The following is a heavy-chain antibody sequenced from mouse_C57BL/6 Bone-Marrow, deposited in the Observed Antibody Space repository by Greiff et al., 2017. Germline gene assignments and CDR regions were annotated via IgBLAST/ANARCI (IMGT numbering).Heavy chain of an antibody. CDR3: ARPIYYYGSSPFAY. Sequence: EVQLVESGGGLVQPGGSLKLSCAASGFTFSDYGMAWVRQAPRKGPEWVAFISNLAYSIYYADTVTGRFTISRENAKNTLYLEMSSLRSEDTAMYYCARPIYYYGSSPFAYWGQGTLVTVSA. CDR2: ISNLAYSI. J-gene: IGHJ3*01. D-gene: IGHD1-1*01. V-gene: IGHV5-15*01. CDR1: GFTFSDYG.